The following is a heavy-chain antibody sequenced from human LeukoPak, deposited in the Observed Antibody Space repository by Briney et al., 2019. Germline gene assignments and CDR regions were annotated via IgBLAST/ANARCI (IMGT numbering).Heavy chain of an antibody. CDR2: ISYDGSKR. CDR3: ARDVNSRQMITLGLGF. J-gene: IGHJ4*02. Sequence: GGSLRLSCVTSGFTFNSYGFYWVRQAPGKGLEWVAVISYDGSKRYYADSVKGRFTISRDTSNKTAYLEMNSLRVDDTAVYYCARDVNSRQMITLGLGFWGQGTLVTVSS. D-gene: IGHD1-20*01. CDR1: GFTFNSYG. V-gene: IGHV3-30*03.